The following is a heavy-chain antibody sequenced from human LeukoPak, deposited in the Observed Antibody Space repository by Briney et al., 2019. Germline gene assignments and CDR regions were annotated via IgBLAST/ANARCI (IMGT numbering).Heavy chain of an antibody. CDR1: GFTFSSYS. CDR2: INHSGST. D-gene: IGHD6-19*01. Sequence: GSLRLSCAASGFTFSSYSMNWVRQPPGKGLEWIGEINHSGSTNYNPSLKSRVTISVDTSKNQFSLKLSSVTAADTAVYYCARKRIAVAGITNNWFDPWGQGTLVTVSS. CDR3: ARKRIAVAGITNNWFDP. V-gene: IGHV4-34*01. J-gene: IGHJ5*02.